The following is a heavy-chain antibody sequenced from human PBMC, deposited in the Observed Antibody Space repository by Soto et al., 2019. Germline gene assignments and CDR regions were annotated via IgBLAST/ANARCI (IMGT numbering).Heavy chain of an antibody. D-gene: IGHD5-12*01. CDR1: GGSISSGGYY. Sequence: SETLSLTCTFSGGSISSGGYYWSWIRQHPGKGLEWIGYIYYSGSTYYNPSLKSRVTISVDTSKNQFSLKLSSVTAADTAVYYCAGGTYESLGYYFDYWGQGTLVTVSS. V-gene: IGHV4-31*03. CDR2: IYYSGST. CDR3: AGGTYESLGYYFDY. J-gene: IGHJ4*02.